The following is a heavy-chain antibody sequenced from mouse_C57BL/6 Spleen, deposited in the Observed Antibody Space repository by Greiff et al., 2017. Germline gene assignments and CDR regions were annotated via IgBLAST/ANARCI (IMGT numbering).Heavy chain of an antibody. V-gene: IGHV7-1*01. Sequence: EVQLVESGGGLVQSGRSLRLSCATSGFTFSDFYMEWVRQAPGQGLEWIAALRTTANDYTTEYSASVKGRLIVSRDTSQGILHLQMLALGAEDTAIYDCTEDAVFYAMGYWGHGASVTAAS. CDR3: TEDAVFYAMGY. CDR1: GFTFSDFY. J-gene: IGHJ4*01. CDR2: LRTTANDYTT.